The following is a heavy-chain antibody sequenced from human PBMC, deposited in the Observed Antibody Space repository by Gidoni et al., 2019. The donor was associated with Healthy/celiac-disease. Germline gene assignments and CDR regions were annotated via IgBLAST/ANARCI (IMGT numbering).Heavy chain of an antibody. D-gene: IGHD1-26*01. Sequence: QLQLQESGTGLVKPSETPSLTRTVPGGSSSSSSYYRGWIRQPPGKGLECIGSIYYSGSTYDNPSLKSRVTISVDTSKIQFSLKLSSVTAADTAVYYCARKLLRDQGQYCYYMDVWGKGTTVTVSS. CDR1: GGSSSSSSYY. V-gene: IGHV4-39*01. CDR2: IYYSGST. J-gene: IGHJ6*03. CDR3: ARKLLRDQGQYCYYMDV.